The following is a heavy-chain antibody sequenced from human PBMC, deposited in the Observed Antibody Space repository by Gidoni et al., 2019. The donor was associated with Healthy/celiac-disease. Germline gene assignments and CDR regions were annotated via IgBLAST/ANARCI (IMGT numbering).Heavy chain of an antibody. Sequence: EVQLLESGGGLVQPGGSLRLSCAASGFTFCSYAMSGVRQAPGQGLEWVSAISVSGGIAYYADSVKGRFTISRDNSKNTLYLQMNSLRAEDTAVYYCASRQDVVVAATFDYWGQGTLVTVSS. CDR2: ISVSGGIA. CDR1: GFTFCSYA. V-gene: IGHV3-23*01. CDR3: ASRQDVVVAATFDY. J-gene: IGHJ4*02. D-gene: IGHD2-15*01.